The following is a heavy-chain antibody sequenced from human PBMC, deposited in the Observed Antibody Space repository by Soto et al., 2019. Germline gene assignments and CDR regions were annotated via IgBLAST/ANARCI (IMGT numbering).Heavy chain of an antibody. V-gene: IGHV4-30-4*01. CDR3: ARGRGTIFGVVTDY. CDR2: INHSGST. D-gene: IGHD3-3*01. Sequence: PSETLSLTCTVSGGSISGGDYCWSWIRQPPGKGLEWIGYINHSGSTNYNPSLKSRVTISVDTSKNQFSLKLSSVTAADTAVYYCARGRGTIFGVVTDYWGQGTLVTVSS. J-gene: IGHJ4*02. CDR1: GGSISGGDYC.